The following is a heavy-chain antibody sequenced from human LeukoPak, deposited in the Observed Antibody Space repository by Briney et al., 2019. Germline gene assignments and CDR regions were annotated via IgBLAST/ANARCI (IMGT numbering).Heavy chain of an antibody. V-gene: IGHV3-30*18. CDR1: GFTFSSYG. J-gene: IGHJ4*02. CDR3: AKAVGATRSPNDY. D-gene: IGHD1-26*01. Sequence: GGSLRLSCAASGFTFSSYGMHWVRQAPGKGLEWVAVMSYDGSKKYYADSVKGRFTISRDNSKNTLYLQMNSLRAEDTAVYYCAKAVGATRSPNDYWGQGTLVTVSS. CDR2: MSYDGSKK.